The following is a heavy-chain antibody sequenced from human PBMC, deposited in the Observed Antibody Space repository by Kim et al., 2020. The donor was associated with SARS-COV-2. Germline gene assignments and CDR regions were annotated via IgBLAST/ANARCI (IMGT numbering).Heavy chain of an antibody. Sequence: ADSVKGRFTISRDNSKNTLYLQMNSLRADDTAVYYCARDPPGLAYYFDYWGQGTLVTVSS. V-gene: IGHV3-30*01. CDR3: ARDPPGLAYYFDY. J-gene: IGHJ4*02.